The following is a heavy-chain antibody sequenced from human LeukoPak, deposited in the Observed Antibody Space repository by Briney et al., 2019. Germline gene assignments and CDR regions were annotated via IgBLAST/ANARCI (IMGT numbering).Heavy chain of an antibody. Sequence: ASVKVSCKASGCTFTSYGISWVRQAPGQGLERMGWISAYNGNTNYAQKLQGRVTMTTDTSTSTAYMELRSLRSDDTAVYYCARASYYYDSSGYYWSHAFDIWGQGTMVTVSS. D-gene: IGHD3-22*01. CDR3: ARASYYYDSSGYYWSHAFDI. J-gene: IGHJ3*02. CDR1: GCTFTSYG. V-gene: IGHV1-18*01. CDR2: ISAYNGNT.